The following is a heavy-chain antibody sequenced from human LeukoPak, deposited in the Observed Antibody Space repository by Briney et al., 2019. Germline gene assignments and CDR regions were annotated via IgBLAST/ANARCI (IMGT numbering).Heavy chain of an antibody. J-gene: IGHJ4*02. CDR2: ISYDGSNK. V-gene: IGHV3-30*03. CDR3: ARVNVDTAIWIDY. Sequence: TGGSLRLSCAASGFTFSSYSMNWVRQAPGKGLEWVAVISYDGSNKYYADSVKGRFTISRDNSKNTLYLQMNSLRAEDTAVYYCARVNVDTAIWIDYWGQGTLVTVSS. D-gene: IGHD5-18*01. CDR1: GFTFSSYS.